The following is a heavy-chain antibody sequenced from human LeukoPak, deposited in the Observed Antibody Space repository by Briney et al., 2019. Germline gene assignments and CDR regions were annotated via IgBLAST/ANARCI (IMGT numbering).Heavy chain of an antibody. CDR3: AKGDTSWLYVDY. Sequence: PGGSLRLSCAASGFTFSNYVMSWVRQAPGEGLEWVSSISASGGSPYYAASVKGRFTISRDNSKNTLHLQMNSLRAGDTAVYYCAKGDTSWLYVDYWGQGTLVTVSS. J-gene: IGHJ4*02. CDR1: GFTFSNYV. D-gene: IGHD2-2*01. V-gene: IGHV3-23*01. CDR2: ISASGGSP.